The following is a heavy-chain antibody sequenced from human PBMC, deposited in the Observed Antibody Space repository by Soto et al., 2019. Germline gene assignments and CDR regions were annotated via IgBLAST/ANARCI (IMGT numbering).Heavy chain of an antibody. D-gene: IGHD3-22*01. CDR3: ASLTYYYDSSGYDNAFDI. Sequence: GESLKISCKGSGYSFTRYWIGWGRQMPGESPEWMEIIYPGDSDTRYSPSFQGQVTISADKSISTAYLQWSSLKASDTAMYYCASLTYYYDSSGYDNAFDIWGQGTMVTVSS. CDR2: IYPGDSDT. J-gene: IGHJ3*02. V-gene: IGHV5-51*01. CDR1: GYSFTRYW.